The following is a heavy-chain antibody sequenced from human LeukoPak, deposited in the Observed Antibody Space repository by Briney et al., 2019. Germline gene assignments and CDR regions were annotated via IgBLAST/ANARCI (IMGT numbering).Heavy chain of an antibody. Sequence: PGGSLRLSCAASGFTFSSYAMHWVRQAPGKGLEWVAVISYDGSNKYYADSVKGRFTISRDNSKNTLYLQMNSLRAEDTAVYYCARSWIQLWLFDYWGRGTLVTVSS. CDR2: ISYDGSNK. V-gene: IGHV3-30-3*01. CDR3: ARSWIQLWLFDY. D-gene: IGHD5-18*01. J-gene: IGHJ4*02. CDR1: GFTFSSYA.